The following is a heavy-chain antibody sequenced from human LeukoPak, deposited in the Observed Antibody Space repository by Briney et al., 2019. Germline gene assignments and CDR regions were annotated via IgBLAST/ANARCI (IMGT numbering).Heavy chain of an antibody. Sequence: ASVKVSCKASGYTFTSYYMHWVRQAPGKGLEWMGGFDPEDGETIYAQKFQGRVTMTEDTSTDTAYMELSSLRSEDTAVYYCATKYVWGSYRYPDYFDYWGQGTLVTVSS. J-gene: IGHJ4*02. CDR2: FDPEDGET. D-gene: IGHD3-16*02. CDR1: GYTFTSYY. CDR3: ATKYVWGSYRYPDYFDY. V-gene: IGHV1-24*01.